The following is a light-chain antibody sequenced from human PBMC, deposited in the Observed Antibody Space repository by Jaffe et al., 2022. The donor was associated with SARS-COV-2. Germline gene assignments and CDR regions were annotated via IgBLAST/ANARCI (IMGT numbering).Light chain of an antibody. Sequence: DIQMTQSPSSLSASIGDRVTITCRASQGISSHLAWYQQQPGKVPKLLIYGASTLQSGVPSRFSASGSGTDFTLTISSLQPEDVATYYCQNYNSAPLTFGGGTTVDIK. V-gene: IGKV1-27*01. CDR1: QGISSH. CDR2: GAS. J-gene: IGKJ4*01. CDR3: QNYNSAPLT.